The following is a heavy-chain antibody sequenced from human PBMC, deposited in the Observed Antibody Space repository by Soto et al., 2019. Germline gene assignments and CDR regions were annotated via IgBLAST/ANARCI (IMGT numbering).Heavy chain of an antibody. CDR1: GYTFTSYY. V-gene: IGHV1-46*01. J-gene: IGHJ4*02. CDR2: INPSGGST. CDR3: VRSEAHYYDSSGYLTIDY. D-gene: IGHD3-22*01. Sequence: ASVKVSCKASGYTFTSYYMHWVRQAPGQGLEWMGIINPSGGSTSYAQKFQGRVTMTRDTSTSTVYMELSSLRSEDTAVYYCVRSEAHYYDSSGYLTIDYWGQGTLVTVSS.